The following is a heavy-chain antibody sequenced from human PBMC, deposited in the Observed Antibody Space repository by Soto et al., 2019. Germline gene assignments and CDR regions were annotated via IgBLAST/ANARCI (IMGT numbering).Heavy chain of an antibody. D-gene: IGHD6-13*01. J-gene: IGHJ6*02. CDR3: ARGLASAHDPSYDMDV. CDR1: GGSITRYS. V-gene: IGHV4-59*01. CDR2: IFYSGTT. Sequence: QVQLQESGPGLVKPSETLSLTCTVSGGSITRYSWNWIRQSPGKGLAWVGHIFYSGTTSYNPSIMIRVSISIDSTKTHFSMKLTSVTAADTAIYYCARGLASAHDPSYDMDVWGQGATVTFSS.